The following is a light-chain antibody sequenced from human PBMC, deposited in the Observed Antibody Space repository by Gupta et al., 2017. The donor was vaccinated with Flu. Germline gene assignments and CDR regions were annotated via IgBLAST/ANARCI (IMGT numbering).Light chain of an antibody. CDR2: DAS. Sequence: SPATLSLSPGERATLSCRASQSVSNFLAWYQQKPGQAPRLLIYDASNRATGIPARFSGSGSGTDFTLTISSLEPEDFAIYYCQQRRDWWTFGQGTKVEIK. V-gene: IGKV3-11*01. CDR3: QQRRDWWT. J-gene: IGKJ1*01. CDR1: QSVSNF.